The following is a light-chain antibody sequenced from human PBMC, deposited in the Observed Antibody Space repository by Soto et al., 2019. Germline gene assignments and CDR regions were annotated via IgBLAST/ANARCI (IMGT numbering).Light chain of an antibody. V-gene: IGKV3-11*01. Sequence: EIVLTQSPATLSLSPGERATLSCRASQSVSSYLAWYQQKPGQAPRLLIYDASNRATGIPARFSGSGSGTDFTLTISSLEPEDFAVYYCQQRSTWPPTFGGGIKADIK. J-gene: IGKJ4*01. CDR2: DAS. CDR3: QQRSTWPPT. CDR1: QSVSSY.